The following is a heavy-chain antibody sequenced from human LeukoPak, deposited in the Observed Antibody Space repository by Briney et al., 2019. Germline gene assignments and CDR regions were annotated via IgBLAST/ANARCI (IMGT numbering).Heavy chain of an antibody. CDR2: ISTDGNYK. Sequence: GGSLRLSCVASGFTFNNYGMHWVRQAPGKGLEGVAVISTDGNYKHSADSVKGRFNISRDNSKNALYLQMNSLRVEDTAVYYCAKDRLWFGEKHLDYWGQGTPVTVSS. J-gene: IGHJ4*02. CDR1: GFTFNNYG. CDR3: AKDRLWFGEKHLDY. V-gene: IGHV3-30*18. D-gene: IGHD3-10*01.